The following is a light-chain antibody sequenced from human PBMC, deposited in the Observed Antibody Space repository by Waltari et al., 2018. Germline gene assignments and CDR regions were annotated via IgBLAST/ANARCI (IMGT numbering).Light chain of an antibody. CDR3: QTGGHGTWV. V-gene: IGLV4-69*01. J-gene: IGLJ3*02. CDR1: SGSSSNV. Sequence: LVLTQSPSASASLGASVKLTCTLSSGSSSNVIAWPQQQPGKGPRYLMKVNSDGSHRKGDDIPDRFSASKSGTECYLTISSRQSEDEADYYCQTGGHGTWVFGGGTKLTVL. CDR2: VNSDGSH.